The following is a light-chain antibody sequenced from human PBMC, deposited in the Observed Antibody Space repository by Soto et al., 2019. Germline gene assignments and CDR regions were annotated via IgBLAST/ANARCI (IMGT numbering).Light chain of an antibody. Sequence: QSVLTQPASVSGSPGQSITISCTGTSSDIGGYNYVSWCQQHPGKAPKLMIYDVSNRPSGVSNRFSGSKSGSTASLTISGLQAEDEADYYCSSYTSSHTLVFGTGTKLTVL. CDR2: DVS. V-gene: IGLV2-14*01. CDR1: SSDIGGYNY. J-gene: IGLJ1*01. CDR3: SSYTSSHTLV.